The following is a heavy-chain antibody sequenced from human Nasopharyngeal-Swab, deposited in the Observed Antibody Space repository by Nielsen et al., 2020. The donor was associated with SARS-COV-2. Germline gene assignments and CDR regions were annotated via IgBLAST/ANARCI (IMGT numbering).Heavy chain of an antibody. CDR2: ITSGNSV. CDR3: ARERGGGYGDY. V-gene: IGHV3-48*04. J-gene: IGHJ4*02. CDR1: GFTFSPYT. D-gene: IGHD5-12*01. Sequence: GESLKISCATSGFTFSPYTMTWVRQAPGKGLQWISYITSGNSVQYSDSVRGRFTISRANANNSLYLQMNSLTAEDTAVYYCARERGGGYGDYWGQGTLVTVSS.